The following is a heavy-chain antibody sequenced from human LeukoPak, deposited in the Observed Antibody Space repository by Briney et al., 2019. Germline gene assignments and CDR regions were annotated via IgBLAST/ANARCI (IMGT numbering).Heavy chain of an antibody. CDR3: AKDPTRYSSGWYDCFDP. V-gene: IGHV3-23*01. Sequence: TGGSLRLSCAASGFTFSSYAMSWVRQAPGKGLEWVSAISGSGGSTYYADSVKGRFTISRDNSKNTLYLQMNSLRAEDTAVYYCAKDPTRYSSGWYDCFDPWGQGTLLTVSS. D-gene: IGHD6-19*01. CDR2: ISGSGGST. J-gene: IGHJ5*02. CDR1: GFTFSSYA.